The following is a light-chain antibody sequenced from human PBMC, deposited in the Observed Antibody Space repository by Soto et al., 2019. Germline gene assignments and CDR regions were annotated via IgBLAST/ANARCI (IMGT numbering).Light chain of an antibody. CDR2: AAS. Sequence: DIQLTQSPSFLSASVGDRVTITCRASQGISSYLAWYQQKPGKAPKLLIYAASTLQSGVPSRFSGSGSGTEFTLTISSLQPEDFATYYCQQLNSYVTCGGGTKVEIK. CDR3: QQLNSYVT. V-gene: IGKV1-9*01. CDR1: QGISSY. J-gene: IGKJ4*01.